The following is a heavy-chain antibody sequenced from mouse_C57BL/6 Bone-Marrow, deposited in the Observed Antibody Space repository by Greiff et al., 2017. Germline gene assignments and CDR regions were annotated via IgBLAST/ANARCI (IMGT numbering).Heavy chain of an antibody. Sequence: EVMLVESGEGLVKPGGSLKLSCAASGFTFSSYAMSWVRQTPEKRLEWVAYISSGGDYIYYADTVKGRFTISRDNARNTLYLQMSSLKSEDTAMYYCTRDGYYLLWYFDVWGTGTTVTVSS. CDR2: ISSGGDYI. J-gene: IGHJ1*03. CDR1: GFTFSSYA. D-gene: IGHD2-3*01. CDR3: TRDGYYLLWYFDV. V-gene: IGHV5-9-1*02.